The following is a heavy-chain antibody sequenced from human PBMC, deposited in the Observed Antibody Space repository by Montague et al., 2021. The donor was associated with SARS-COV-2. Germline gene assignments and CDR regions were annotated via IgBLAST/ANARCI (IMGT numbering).Heavy chain of an antibody. CDR1: GFTFSDYY. J-gene: IGHJ6*02. Sequence: SLRLSCAASGFTFSDYYMNWVRQAPGKGLEWVSYITNSGSTIYYGDSVKGRFTISRDNAKRLLYLQMDSLRADDTAVYYCARAAYYYYALDVWGQGTTVTVSS. CDR2: ITNSGSTI. CDR3: ARAAYYYYALDV. V-gene: IGHV3-11*01.